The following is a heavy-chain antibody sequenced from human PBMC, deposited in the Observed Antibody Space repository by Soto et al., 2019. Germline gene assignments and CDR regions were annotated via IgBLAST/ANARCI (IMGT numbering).Heavy chain of an antibody. CDR3: ARAYDFWSGYSSGNYYYFDY. J-gene: IGHJ4*02. CDR2: IYYSGST. Sequence: SETLSLTCTVSGASISSYSWSWIRQPPGKGQEWIGYIYYSGSTKYNPSLKSRVTISVDTPKSQLSLKLSSVTAADTAVYYCARAYDFWSGYSSGNYYYFDYWGQGTLVTVSS. V-gene: IGHV4-59*01. CDR1: GASISSYS. D-gene: IGHD3-3*01.